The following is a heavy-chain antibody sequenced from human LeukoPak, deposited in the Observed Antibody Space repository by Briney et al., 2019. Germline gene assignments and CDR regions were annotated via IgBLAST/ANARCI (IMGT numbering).Heavy chain of an antibody. D-gene: IGHD4-17*01. V-gene: IGHV3-48*01. CDR2: ISSSSSTI. CDR3: AKGGTTVTTSYFGY. Sequence: PGGSLRLSRAASGFTFSSYSMNWVRQAPGKGLEWVSYISSSSSTIYYADSVKGRFTISRDNAKNSLYLQMNSLRAEDTAVYYCAKGGTTVTTSYFGYWGQGTLVTVSS. CDR1: GFTFSSYS. J-gene: IGHJ4*02.